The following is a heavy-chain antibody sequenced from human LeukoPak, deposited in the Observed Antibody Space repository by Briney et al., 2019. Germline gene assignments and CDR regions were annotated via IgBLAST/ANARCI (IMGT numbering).Heavy chain of an antibody. Sequence: SETLSLTCTVSGGSISSNYWSWIRQPPGKGLESIGYIYYSGSTNYNPSLKSRVTMSVDTSKNQFSLKVSAVTAADTAVDYCAKLVSSGWYYDYWGQGTLVTVSS. V-gene: IGHV4-59*08. J-gene: IGHJ4*02. CDR1: GGSISSNY. CDR3: AKLVSSGWYYDY. CDR2: IYYSGST. D-gene: IGHD6-19*01.